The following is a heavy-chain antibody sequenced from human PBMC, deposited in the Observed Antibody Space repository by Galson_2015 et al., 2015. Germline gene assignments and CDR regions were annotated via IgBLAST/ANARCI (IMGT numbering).Heavy chain of an antibody. CDR3: AKDSHPTGGDFDY. V-gene: IGHV3-23*01. CDR2: ISNSGDST. CDR1: GFTFSSSG. J-gene: IGHJ4*02. Sequence: SLRLSCAASGFTFSSSGMSWVRQAPGKGLEWVSAISNSGDSTYYPDSVKGRFTISRDNSKNTLYLQMSSLRAEDTALYYCAKDSHPTGGDFDYWGQGTLVTVSS. D-gene: IGHD1-1*01.